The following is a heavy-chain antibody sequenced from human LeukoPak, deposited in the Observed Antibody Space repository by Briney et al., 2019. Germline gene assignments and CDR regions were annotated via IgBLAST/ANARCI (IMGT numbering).Heavy chain of an antibody. V-gene: IGHV4-34*01. CDR1: GGSFTGYY. D-gene: IGHD3-3*01. CDR3: ARQGQGFGTFWGGYDY. J-gene: IGHJ4*02. CDR2: INHSGST. Sequence: SETLSLTCAVYGGSFTGYYWSWIRQPPGKGLEWIGEINHSGSTNYNPSLKSRVTISVDTSKNQFSLKVTSVTAADTAIYYCARQGQGFGTFWGGYDYWGPGTLVTVSS.